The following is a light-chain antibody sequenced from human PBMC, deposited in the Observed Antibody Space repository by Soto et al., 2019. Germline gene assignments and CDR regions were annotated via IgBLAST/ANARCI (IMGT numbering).Light chain of an antibody. CDR1: SSDVGGYAY. CDR2: EVN. J-gene: IGLJ1*01. V-gene: IGLV2-8*01. CDR3: NSYSGSNNFVV. Sequence: QSALTQPPSASGSPGQSVTISCTGTSSDVGGYAYVSWYQQHPGKAPELIIYEVNKRPSGVPDRFSGSKSGNTASLTVSGLQAEDEADYYCNSYSGSNNFVVFGTGTKLTVL.